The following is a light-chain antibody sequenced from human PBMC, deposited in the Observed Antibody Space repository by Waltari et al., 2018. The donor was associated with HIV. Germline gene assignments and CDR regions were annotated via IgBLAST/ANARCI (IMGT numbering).Light chain of an antibody. Sequence: QSVLTQPPSASGTPGPRVTISCSGSPPNIGNNSVNWYTPFPGSAPTLLLYSNSQRPVGVPDRFSGSKSGSSASLAISGPQADDEAHYYCASWDDTLGVVFGGGTTLTVL. CDR1: PPNIGNNS. J-gene: IGLJ2*01. CDR3: ASWDDTLGVV. V-gene: IGLV1-44*01. CDR2: SNS.